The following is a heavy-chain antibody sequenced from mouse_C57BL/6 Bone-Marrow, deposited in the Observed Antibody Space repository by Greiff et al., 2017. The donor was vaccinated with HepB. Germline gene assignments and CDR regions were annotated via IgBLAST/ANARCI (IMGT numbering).Heavy chain of an antibody. J-gene: IGHJ4*01. CDR1: GYSITSDY. CDR3: ARCAYAKDY. Sequence: EVQLQQSGPGLAKPSQTLSLTCSVTGYSITSDYWNWFRKFTGKKLVYMGYISYSGSTYYNPSLKSRVSITQDTSKNQSYLQLSSLTTEDTATYYCARCAYAKDYWGQGTSVTVSS. V-gene: IGHV3-8*01. CDR2: ISYSGST.